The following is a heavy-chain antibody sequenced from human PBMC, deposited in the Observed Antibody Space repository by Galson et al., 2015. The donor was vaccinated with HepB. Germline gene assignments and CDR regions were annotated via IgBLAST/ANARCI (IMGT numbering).Heavy chain of an antibody. D-gene: IGHD2-15*01. CDR1: GYTFTSYY. CDR2: INPSGGST. V-gene: IGHV1-46*04. J-gene: IGHJ4*02. CDR3: ARGRRTAAACSGGSCYGFDY. Sequence: SVKVSCKASGYTFTSYYMHWVRQAPGQGLEWMGIINPSGGSTSYAQKLQGRVTMTRDTSTSTVYMELSSLRSEDTAVYYCARGRRTAAACSGGSCYGFDYWGQGTLVTVSS.